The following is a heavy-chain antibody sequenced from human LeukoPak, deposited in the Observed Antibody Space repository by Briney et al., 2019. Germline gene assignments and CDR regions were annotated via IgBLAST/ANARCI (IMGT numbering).Heavy chain of an antibody. J-gene: IGHJ2*01. Sequence: GGSLRLSCAASGFTFSSYGMHWVRQAPGKGLEWVAVISYDGSNKYYADSVKGRFTISRDNSKNTLYLQMNSLRAEDTAVYYCAKDQYGDYLNWYFDLWGRGTLATVSS. CDR3: AKDQYGDYLNWYFDL. D-gene: IGHD4-17*01. CDR1: GFTFSSYG. CDR2: ISYDGSNK. V-gene: IGHV3-30*18.